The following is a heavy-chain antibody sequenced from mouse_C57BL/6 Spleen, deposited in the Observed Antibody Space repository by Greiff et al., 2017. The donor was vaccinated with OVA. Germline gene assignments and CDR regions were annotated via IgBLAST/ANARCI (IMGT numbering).Heavy chain of an antibody. CDR2: IYPGDGDT. CDR3: ARRGKLGYFDY. CDR1: GYAFSSSW. V-gene: IGHV1-82*01. J-gene: IGHJ2*01. Sequence: QVQLQQSGPELVKPGASVKISCKASGYAFSSSWMNWVKQRPGKGLEWIGRIYPGDGDTNYNGKFKGKATLTADTSSSTAYMQLSSLPSEDSAVYFCARRGKLGYFDYWGQGTTLTVSS. D-gene: IGHD4-1*01.